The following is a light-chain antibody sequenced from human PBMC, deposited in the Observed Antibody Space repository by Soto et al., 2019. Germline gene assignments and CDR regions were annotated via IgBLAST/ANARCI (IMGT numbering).Light chain of an antibody. CDR2: KAS. CDR3: QQYNSYPFT. V-gene: IGKV1-5*03. CDR1: QSISSW. J-gene: IGKJ3*01. Sequence: DIQMTQSPSTLFASVGDRVTITCRASQSISSWLAWYQQKPGKAPKLLIYKASSLESGVPSRFSGSASGTEFTLTISSLQPDDFATYYCQQYNSYPFTFGPGTKVDIK.